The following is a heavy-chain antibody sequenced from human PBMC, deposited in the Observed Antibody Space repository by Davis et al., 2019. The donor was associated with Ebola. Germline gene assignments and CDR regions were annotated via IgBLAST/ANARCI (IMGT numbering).Heavy chain of an antibody. Sequence: ASVKVSCKASGYTFNSYYIHWVRQAPGQGLEWMGIINPSGGSTTYAQKFQGRVTMTRDTSTSTAYMELSRLRSDDTAVYYCARDRTGAGGYWGQGTLVTVSS. D-gene: IGHD1-1*01. CDR3: ARDRTGAGGY. V-gene: IGHV1-46*02. CDR2: INPSGGST. J-gene: IGHJ4*02. CDR1: GYTFNSYY.